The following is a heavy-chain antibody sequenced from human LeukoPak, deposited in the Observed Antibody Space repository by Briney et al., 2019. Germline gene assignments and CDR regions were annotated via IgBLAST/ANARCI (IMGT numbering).Heavy chain of an antibody. D-gene: IGHD3-10*01. Sequence: SQTLSLTCTVSGGSISSGGYYWRWIRQHPGKGLEWIGYIYYSGSTYYNPSLKSRVTISVDTSKNQFSLKLSSVTAADTAVYYCASTIHHLWFGDWGQGTLVTVSS. CDR2: IYYSGST. V-gene: IGHV4-31*03. CDR1: GGSISSGGYY. CDR3: ASTIHHLWFGD. J-gene: IGHJ4*02.